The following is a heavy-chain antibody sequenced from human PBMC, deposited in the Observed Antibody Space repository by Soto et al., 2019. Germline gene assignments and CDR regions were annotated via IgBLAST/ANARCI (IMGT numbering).Heavy chain of an antibody. V-gene: IGHV3-23*01. CDR3: ATGGYCSGGSCYWTIDY. D-gene: IGHD2-15*01. J-gene: IGHJ4*02. CDR2: ISGSGGST. CDR1: GFTFSSYA. Sequence: GESLKISCAASGFTFSSYAMSWVRQAPGKGLEWVSAISGSGGSTYYADSVKGRFTISRDNSKNTLYLQMNSLRAEDTAVYYCATGGYCSGGSCYWTIDYWGQGTLVTVSS.